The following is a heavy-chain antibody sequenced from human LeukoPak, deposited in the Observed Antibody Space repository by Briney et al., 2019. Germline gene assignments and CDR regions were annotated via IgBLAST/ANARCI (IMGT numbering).Heavy chain of an antibody. CDR1: GGSISSGGYS. V-gene: IGHV4-30-2*01. CDR3: ARGVGASLSGNWFDP. J-gene: IGHJ5*02. D-gene: IGHD2-15*01. CDR2: IYHSGST. Sequence: SSETLSLTCAVSGGSISSGGYSWSWIRQPPGKGLEWIGYIYHSGSTYYNPSLKSRVTISVDTSKNQFSLKLSSVTAADTAVYYCARGVGASLSGNWFDPWGQGTLVTVSS.